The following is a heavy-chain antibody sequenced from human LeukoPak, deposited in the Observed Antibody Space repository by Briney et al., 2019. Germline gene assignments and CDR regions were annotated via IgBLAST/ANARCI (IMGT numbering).Heavy chain of an antibody. V-gene: IGHV3-7*03. J-gene: IGHJ4*02. Sequence: GGSLRLSCAASGFPLSSYWMSWVRQAPGKGLECVAYMNQDGSEKYYVDSMKGRFTISRDNAKNSLYLQMNSLRAEDTAIYYCVRDEGSGTYWLWGQGTLVIVSS. CDR2: MNQDGSEK. D-gene: IGHD3-10*01. CDR3: VRDEGSGTYWL. CDR1: GFPLSSYW.